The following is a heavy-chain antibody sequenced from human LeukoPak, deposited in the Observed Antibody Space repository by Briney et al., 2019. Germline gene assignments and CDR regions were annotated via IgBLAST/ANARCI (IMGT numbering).Heavy chain of an antibody. Sequence: PSETLSLTCAVYGGSFSGYYWSWIRRPPGKGLEWIGEINHSGGTNYNPSLKSRVTISVDTSKNQFSLKLSSVTAADTAVYYCARVGGSWYRYYFDYWGQGTLVTVSS. CDR2: INHSGGT. J-gene: IGHJ4*02. CDR3: ARVGGSWYRYYFDY. V-gene: IGHV4-34*01. CDR1: GGSFSGYY. D-gene: IGHD6-13*01.